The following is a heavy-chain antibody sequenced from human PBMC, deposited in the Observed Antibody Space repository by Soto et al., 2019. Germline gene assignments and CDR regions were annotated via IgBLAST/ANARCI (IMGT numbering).Heavy chain of an antibody. D-gene: IGHD6-13*01. Sequence: ASVKVSCKASGGTFSSYAISWVRQAPGQGLEWMGGIIPIFGTANYAQKFQGRVTITADESTSTAYMELSSLRSEDTAVYYCARDRVPPRTFYSSRWYGKYYGMDVWGQGNTVTVSS. CDR3: ARDRVPPRTFYSSRWYGKYYGMDV. CDR2: IIPIFGTA. V-gene: IGHV1-69*13. CDR1: GGTFSSYA. J-gene: IGHJ6*02.